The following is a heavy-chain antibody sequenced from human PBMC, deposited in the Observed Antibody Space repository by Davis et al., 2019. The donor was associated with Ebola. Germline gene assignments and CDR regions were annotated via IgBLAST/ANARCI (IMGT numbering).Heavy chain of an antibody. V-gene: IGHV3-48*04. CDR1: GVTFSDYS. D-gene: IGHD3-3*01. CDR2: ISSGGITT. J-gene: IGHJ4*02. Sequence: GGSLRLSCAASGVTFSDYSMNWVRQAPGKGLEWVSYISSGGITTYYTDSVRGRFTISRDNAKNSLYLQMNSLRAEDTALYYCARISPIGYYDFWSGPIDYWGQGTLVTVSS. CDR3: ARISPIGYYDFWSGPIDY.